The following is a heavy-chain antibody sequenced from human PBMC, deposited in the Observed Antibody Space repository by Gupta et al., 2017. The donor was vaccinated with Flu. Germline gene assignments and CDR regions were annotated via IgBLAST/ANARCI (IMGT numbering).Heavy chain of an antibody. CDR2: ISAYNYKA. CDR1: GYRFTSYG. D-gene: IGHD3-16*02. Sequence: QVQLVQSGAEVKKPGASVNVSCKASGYRFTSYGITWVRQAPGQGLEWMGWISAYNYKAEYAQKFQGRVTMTVDTSTSTSYMEMKSLTSDDTAVYYCAGGMIALGGIVEIDNWGQGTLVSVSS. J-gene: IGHJ4*02. CDR3: AGGMIALGGIVEIDN. V-gene: IGHV1-18*01.